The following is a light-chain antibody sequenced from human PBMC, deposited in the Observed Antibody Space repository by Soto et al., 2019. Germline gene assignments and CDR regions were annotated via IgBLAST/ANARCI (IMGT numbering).Light chain of an antibody. V-gene: IGKV1-39*01. Sequence: DIQVPQSPSSLXAXXXXXVXXXCRASQTISTYLNWYQQKPGKAPRLLIYDASSLLSGVPSRFSGSGSGTDFTLTIASLQPEDFSTYYCQQSDSTPYTFGQGTKVDIK. J-gene: IGKJ2*01. CDR1: QTISTY. CDR3: QQSDSTPYT. CDR2: DAS.